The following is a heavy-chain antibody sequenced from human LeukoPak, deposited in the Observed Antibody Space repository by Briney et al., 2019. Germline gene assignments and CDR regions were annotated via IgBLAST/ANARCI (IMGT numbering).Heavy chain of an antibody. Sequence: PGGSLRLSCAASGFTFSTYSMNWVRQSPGKGLEWVSYIRSSGSIIHYADSVKGRFTISRDNAKSSLYLQMNSLRDEDTAVYYCARNLYDFLTGFDSWGQGTLVTVSS. CDR2: IRSSGSII. CDR1: GFTFSTYS. J-gene: IGHJ4*02. V-gene: IGHV3-48*02. D-gene: IGHD3-9*01. CDR3: ARNLYDFLTGFDS.